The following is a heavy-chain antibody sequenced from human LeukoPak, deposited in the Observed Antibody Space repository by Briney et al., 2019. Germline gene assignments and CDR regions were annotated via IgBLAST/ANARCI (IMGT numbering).Heavy chain of an antibody. Sequence: SVKVSCKASGGTFSSYTISWVRQAPGQGLEWMGRIIPILGIANYAQKFQGRVTITADKSTSTAYMELRSLRSEDTAVYYCARCTNGVCAPSYWGQGTLVTVSS. CDR3: ARCTNGVCAPSY. V-gene: IGHV1-69*02. D-gene: IGHD2-8*01. CDR2: IIPILGIA. J-gene: IGHJ4*02. CDR1: GGTFSSYT.